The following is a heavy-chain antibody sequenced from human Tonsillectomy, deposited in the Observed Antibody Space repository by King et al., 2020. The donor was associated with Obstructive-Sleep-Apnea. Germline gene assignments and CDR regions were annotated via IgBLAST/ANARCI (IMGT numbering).Heavy chain of an antibody. D-gene: IGHD6-13*01. V-gene: IGHV4-39*07. Sequence: QVQLQESGPGLVKPSETLSLSCTVSGGAITSHSYYWGWIRQPPGKGLEWIGSIDYRGTTYHNPSLKSRVTLSVDTSKNHFSLKLNSLTAADTAVYYCTRERSRWYDDYWGQGTLVTVSS. CDR2: IDYRGTT. CDR3: TRERSRWYDDY. J-gene: IGHJ4*02. CDR1: GGAITSHSYY.